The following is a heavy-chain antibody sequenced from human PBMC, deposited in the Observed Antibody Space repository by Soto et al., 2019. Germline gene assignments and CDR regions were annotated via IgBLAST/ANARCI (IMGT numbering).Heavy chain of an antibody. CDR3: ARGIRERWLQLPGDY. V-gene: IGHV1-46*01. CDR2: INPSGGST. CDR1: GYTFTSYY. Sequence: ASVKVSCKASGYTFTSYYMHLVRQAPGQGLEWMGIINPSGGSTSYAQKFQGRVTMTRDTSTSTVYMELSSLRSEDTAVYYCARGIRERWLQLPGDYWGQGTQGTDSS. J-gene: IGHJ4*02. D-gene: IGHD5-12*01.